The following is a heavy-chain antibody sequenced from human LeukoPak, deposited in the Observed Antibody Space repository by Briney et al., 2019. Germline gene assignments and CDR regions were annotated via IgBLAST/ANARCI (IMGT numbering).Heavy chain of an antibody. J-gene: IGHJ6*03. V-gene: IGHV3-48*04. D-gene: IGHD3-3*01. Sequence: PGGSLRLSCAASGFTFSTYSMNWVRQAPGKGLEWVSYISSSTSTIYYADSVKGRFTISRDNAKNSLYLQMNSLRAEDTAVYYCARDRDLWSAHLYYMDVWGKGTTVTVSS. CDR2: ISSSTSTI. CDR3: ARDRDLWSAHLYYMDV. CDR1: GFTFSTYS.